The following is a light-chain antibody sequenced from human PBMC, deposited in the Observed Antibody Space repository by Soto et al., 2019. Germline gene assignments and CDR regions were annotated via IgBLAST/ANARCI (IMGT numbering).Light chain of an antibody. J-gene: IGLJ3*02. CDR2: EVS. V-gene: IGLV2-14*01. CDR1: SSDVGGYNY. Sequence: QSALTQPASVSGSPGQSITISCTGTSSDVGGYNYVSWYQQHPGKAPKLMIYEVSNRLSGVSNRFSGSKSGNTASLTISGLQAEEEADYYCSSYTRSSTWVFGGGTKLTVL. CDR3: SSYTRSSTWV.